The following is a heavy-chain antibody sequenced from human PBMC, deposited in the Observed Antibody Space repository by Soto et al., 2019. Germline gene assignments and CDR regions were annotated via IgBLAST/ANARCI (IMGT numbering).Heavy chain of an antibody. V-gene: IGHV1-3*01. Sequence: ASVKVSCKTPGYTFTRNNIQWVRQAPGQRLEWMGWINVGNGNTRYSQKFQGRLTLTRDTPGNTAYLELNSLISEDTAVYYCATPQDYDGCLDSWGQGTLVTVSS. CDR1: GYTFTRNN. CDR2: INVGNGNT. CDR3: ATPQDYDGCLDS. J-gene: IGHJ4*02. D-gene: IGHD3-22*01.